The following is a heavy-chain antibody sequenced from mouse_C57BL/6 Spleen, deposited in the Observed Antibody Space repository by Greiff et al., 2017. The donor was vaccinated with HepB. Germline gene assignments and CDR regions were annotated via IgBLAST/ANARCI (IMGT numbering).Heavy chain of an antibody. J-gene: IGHJ1*03. D-gene: IGHD1-1*01. CDR1: GFTFSDYG. CDR2: ISSGSSTI. V-gene: IGHV5-17*01. Sequence: EVNLVESGGGLVKPGGSLKLSCAASGFTFSDYGMHWVRQAPEKGLEWVAYISSGSSTIYYADTVKGRFTISRDNAKNTLFLQMTSLRSEDTAMYYCARVDYYGSRGYFDVWGTGTTVTVSS. CDR3: ARVDYYGSRGYFDV.